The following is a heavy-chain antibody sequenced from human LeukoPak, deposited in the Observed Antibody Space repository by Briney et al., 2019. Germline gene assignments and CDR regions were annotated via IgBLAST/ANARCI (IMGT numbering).Heavy chain of an antibody. V-gene: IGHV4-30-4*08. D-gene: IGHD1-26*01. CDR2: IYYSGST. CDR3: ARTIVGATMALDY. J-gene: IGHJ4*02. Sequence: SQTLSLTCTVSGGSISSGDYYWSWIPQPPGKGLEGIGYIYYSGSTYYNPSLKSRVTISVDTSKNQCSLKLSSVTAADTAVYYCARTIVGATMALDYWGQGTLVTVSS. CDR1: GGSISSGDYY.